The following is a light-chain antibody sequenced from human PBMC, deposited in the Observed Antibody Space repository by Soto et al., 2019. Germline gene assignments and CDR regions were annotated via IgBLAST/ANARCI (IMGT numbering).Light chain of an antibody. CDR3: AAWDDRVSGYV. CDR1: SSNIGSSY. CDR2: NNN. V-gene: IGLV1-47*02. J-gene: IGLJ1*01. Sequence: SALTQPPSTSGTPGQRVTISCSGSSSNIGSSYVFWFQHLPGTAPKLLMYNNNQRPSGVPDRVSAYKSGTSASLAISGLRSEDEADYYCAAWDDRVSGYVFGTGTKVTVL.